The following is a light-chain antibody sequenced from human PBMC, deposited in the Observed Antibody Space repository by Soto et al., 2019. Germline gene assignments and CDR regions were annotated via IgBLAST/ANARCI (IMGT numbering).Light chain of an antibody. Sequence: QSALTQPASVSGSPGQSITISCTGTSSDVGAYSRVSWYQHHPGKAPKLMIYEVSDRPSGVSNRFSGSKSGNTASLTISGLQAEDEADYYCSSYISSSTPYVFGTGTKLTVL. CDR2: EVS. V-gene: IGLV2-14*01. CDR1: SSDVGAYSR. J-gene: IGLJ1*01. CDR3: SSYISSSTPYV.